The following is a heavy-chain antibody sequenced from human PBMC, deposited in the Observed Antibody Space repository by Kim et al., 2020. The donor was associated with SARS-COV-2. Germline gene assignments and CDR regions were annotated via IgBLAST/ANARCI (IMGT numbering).Heavy chain of an antibody. J-gene: IGHJ6*02. D-gene: IGHD3-10*01. V-gene: IGHV4-59*13. CDR3: ARGDLGQITMVRGTIFPYYYGMDV. Sequence: SETLSLTCTVSGGSISSYYWSWIRQPPGKGLEWIGYIYYSGSTNYNPSLKSRVTISVDTSKNQFSLKLSSVTAADTAVYYCARGDLGQITMVRGTIFPYYYGMDVWGQGTTVTVSS. CDR1: GGSISSYY. CDR2: IYYSGST.